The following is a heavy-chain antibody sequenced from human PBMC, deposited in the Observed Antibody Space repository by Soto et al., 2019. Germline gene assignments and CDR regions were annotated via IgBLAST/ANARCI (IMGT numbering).Heavy chain of an antibody. J-gene: IGHJ4*02. V-gene: IGHV3-30*03. CDR1: GFTFSSYG. Sequence: PGGSLRLSCAASGFTFSSYGMHWVRQAPGKGLEWVAVITYDGSNKYYADSVKGRFTISRDNSKNTLYLQMNSLRAEDTAVYYCARENGIAAAETSLAYYFDYWGQGTLVTVSS. CDR2: ITYDGSNK. CDR3: ARENGIAAAETSLAYYFDY. D-gene: IGHD6-13*01.